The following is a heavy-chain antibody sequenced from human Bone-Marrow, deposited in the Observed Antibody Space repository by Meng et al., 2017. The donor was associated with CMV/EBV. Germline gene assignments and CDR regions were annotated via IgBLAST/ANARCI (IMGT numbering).Heavy chain of an antibody. CDR3: ARLNYKGY. CDR1: GGSFSAYY. J-gene: IGHJ4*02. Sequence: SETLSLTCAVYGGSFSAYYWSWIRQSPGKGLEWIGEINHSGNTNYNPSLKSRVSMSVDTSKNQVSLRLGSVTAADTAVYYCARLNYKGYWGPGNLVTVSS. D-gene: IGHD1-7*01. V-gene: IGHV4-34*01. CDR2: INHSGNT.